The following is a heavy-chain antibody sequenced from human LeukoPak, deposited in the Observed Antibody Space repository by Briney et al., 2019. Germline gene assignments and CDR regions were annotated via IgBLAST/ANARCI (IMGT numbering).Heavy chain of an antibody. CDR3: ARQSTMTEDYYYYMDV. Sequence: KAGKSLKISCKGSGYSFTSYWIGWVRQMPGKGLEWMGIIYPGDSDTRYSPSFQGQVTISADKSISTAYLQWSSLKASDTAMYYCARQSTMTEDYYYYMDVWGKGTTVTVSS. D-gene: IGHD3-22*01. CDR1: GYSFTSYW. J-gene: IGHJ6*03. CDR2: IYPGDSDT. V-gene: IGHV5-51*01.